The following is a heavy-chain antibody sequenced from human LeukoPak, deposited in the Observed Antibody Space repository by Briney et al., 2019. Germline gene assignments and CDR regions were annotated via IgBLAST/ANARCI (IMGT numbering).Heavy chain of an antibody. V-gene: IGHV3-23*01. J-gene: IGHJ3*02. D-gene: IGHD6-13*01. CDR3: AKDTGYSSSWYSYDAFDI. Sequence: GGSLRLSCAASGFTFSSYAMSWVRQAPGKGLEWVSAISGSGGSTYYADSVKGRFTISRDNSKNTLYLQMNSLRAEDTAVYYCAKDTGYSSSWYSYDAFDIWGQGTMVTVSS. CDR2: ISGSGGST. CDR1: GFTFSSYA.